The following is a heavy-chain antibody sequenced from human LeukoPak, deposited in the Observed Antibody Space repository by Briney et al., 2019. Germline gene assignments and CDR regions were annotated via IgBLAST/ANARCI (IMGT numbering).Heavy chain of an antibody. D-gene: IGHD2-15*01. CDR3: AKVGIVVVVAATPYFDY. Sequence: GGSLRLSCAASGFTFSSYAMSWVRQAPGKGLEWVSAISGSGGSTYYADSVKGRFTISRDNSKNTLYLQMNSLRAEDTAVYYCAKVGIVVVVAATPYFDYWGQGTLVTVSS. V-gene: IGHV3-23*01. J-gene: IGHJ4*02. CDR1: GFTFSSYA. CDR2: ISGSGGST.